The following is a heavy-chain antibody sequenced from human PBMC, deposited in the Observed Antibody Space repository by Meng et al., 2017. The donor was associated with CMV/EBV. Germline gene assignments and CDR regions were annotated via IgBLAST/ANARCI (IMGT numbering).Heavy chain of an antibody. CDR2: IKQDGSEK. D-gene: IGHD2-2*01. CDR1: GFTFSSYW. Sequence: GGSLRLSCAASGFTFSSYWMSWVRQAPGKGLEWVANIKQDGSEKYYVDSVKGRFTISRDNAKNSLYLQMNSLRAEDTAVYYCARDGRGYCSRTSCLKWYFDLWGRGTLVTVSS. CDR3: ARDGRGYCSRTSCLKWYFDL. J-gene: IGHJ2*01. V-gene: IGHV3-7*01.